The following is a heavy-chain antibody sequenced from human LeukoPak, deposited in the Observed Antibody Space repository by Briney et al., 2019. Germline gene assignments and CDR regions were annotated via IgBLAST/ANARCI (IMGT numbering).Heavy chain of an antibody. D-gene: IGHD3-22*01. CDR2: IRYSESA. CDR1: GDSVSSTNYY. Sequence: SETLSLTCTVSGDSVSSTNYYWGWIRQPPGRGLEWIASIRYSESAYYSPTLKSRATISVDTSKNQFSLRLRSLTATDTAVYYCATQDSSHYWGQGTLVTVSS. CDR3: ATQDSSHY. V-gene: IGHV4-39*01. J-gene: IGHJ4*02.